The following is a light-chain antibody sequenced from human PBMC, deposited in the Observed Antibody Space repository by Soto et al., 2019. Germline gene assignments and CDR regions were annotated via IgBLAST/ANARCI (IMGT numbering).Light chain of an antibody. Sequence: PLSCWASQSVTTFLAWYQQKPGQAPRLLIYDASKRATGIPARFSGSGSGTDFTLTISSLEPEDFAVYYCQQRTNWPLTFGGGTKVEIK. CDR1: QSVTTF. CDR3: QQRTNWPLT. J-gene: IGKJ4*01. V-gene: IGKV3-11*01. CDR2: DAS.